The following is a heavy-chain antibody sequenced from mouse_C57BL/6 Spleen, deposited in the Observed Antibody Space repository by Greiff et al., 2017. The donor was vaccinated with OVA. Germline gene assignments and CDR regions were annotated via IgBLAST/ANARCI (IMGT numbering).Heavy chain of an antibody. CDR3: ARGRDGGYFDV. V-gene: IGHV1-69*01. CDR1: GYTFTSYW. J-gene: IGHJ1*03. CDR2: IDPSDSYT. D-gene: IGHD3-3*01. Sequence: QVHVKQPGAELVMPGASVKLSCKASGYTFTSYWMHWVKQRPGQGLEWIGEIDPSDSYTNYNQKFKGKSTLTVDKSSSTAYMQLSSLTSEDSAVYYCARGRDGGYFDVWGTGTTVTVSS.